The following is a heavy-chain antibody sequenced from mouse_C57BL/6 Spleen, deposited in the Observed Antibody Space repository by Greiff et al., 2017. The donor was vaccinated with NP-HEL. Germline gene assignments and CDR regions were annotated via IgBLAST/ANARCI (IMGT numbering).Heavy chain of an antibody. J-gene: IGHJ2*01. CDR3: ARSDPYYYGSISYYFDY. CDR1: GYTFTSYR. Sequence: VQLQQPGAELVKPGASVKLSCKASGYTFTSYRMQWVKQRPGQGLEWIGEIDPSDSYTNYNQKFKGKATLTVDTSSSTAYMQLSSLTSEDSAVYYCARSDPYYYGSISYYFDYWGQGTTLTVSS. CDR2: IDPSDSYT. D-gene: IGHD1-1*01. V-gene: IGHV1-50*01.